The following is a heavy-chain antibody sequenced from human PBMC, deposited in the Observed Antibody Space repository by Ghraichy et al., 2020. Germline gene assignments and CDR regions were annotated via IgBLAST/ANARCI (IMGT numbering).Heavy chain of an antibody. CDR2: ISGSGGST. CDR3: AIQNSSGWYALDY. CDR1: GFTFSSYA. J-gene: IGHJ4*02. D-gene: IGHD6-19*01. V-gene: IGHV3-23*01. Sequence: GGSLRLSCAASGFTFSSYAMSWVRQAPGKGLEWVSAISGSGGSTYYADSVKGRFTISRDNSKNTLYLQMNSLRAEDTAVYYCAIQNSSGWYALDYWGQGTLVTVSS.